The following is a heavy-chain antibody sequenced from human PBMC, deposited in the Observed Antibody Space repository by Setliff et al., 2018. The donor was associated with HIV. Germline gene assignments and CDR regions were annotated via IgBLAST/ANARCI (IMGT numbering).Heavy chain of an antibody. V-gene: IGHV3-73*01. D-gene: IGHD3-10*02. Sequence: GGSLRLSCAASGFTFSGSAMHWVRQASGKGLEWVGRILDKANNYATAYAASLEGRFTISRDDSKNTLYLQMSSLRVEDTAVYYCVKVSRGTVVRGVILVGYFDYWGQGTLVTVSS. CDR3: VKVSRGTVVRGVILVGYFDY. CDR2: ILDKANNYAT. CDR1: GFTFSGSA. J-gene: IGHJ4*02.